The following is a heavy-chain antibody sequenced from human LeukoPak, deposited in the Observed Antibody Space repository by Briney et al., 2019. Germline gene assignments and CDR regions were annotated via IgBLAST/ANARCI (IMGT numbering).Heavy chain of an antibody. CDR2: ISYDGSNK. CDR3: AKGSDFWSGGIDY. Sequence: GGSLRLSCAASGFTFSSYAMHWVRQARGKGVEGVAVISYDGSNKYYADSVKGRFTITRDNSKNTLYLQMNSLRADDTAVYYCAKGSDFWSGGIDYWGQGTLVTVSS. CDR1: GFTFSSYA. D-gene: IGHD3-3*01. J-gene: IGHJ4*02. V-gene: IGHV3-30-3*01.